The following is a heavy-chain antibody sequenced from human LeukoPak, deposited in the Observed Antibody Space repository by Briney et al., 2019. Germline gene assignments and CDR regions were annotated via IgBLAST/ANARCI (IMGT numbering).Heavy chain of an antibody. J-gene: IGHJ3*02. Sequence: SETLSLTCTVSGGSISSSSYYWGWIRQPPGKGLEWIGRIYYSGSTYYTPSITNRVTISVDTSKNESSLKLSSVTAADTAVYSCARHRMYYYDSSGRGVADAFDIWGQGTMVTVSS. CDR2: IYYSGST. CDR1: GGSISSSSYY. V-gene: IGHV4-39*01. CDR3: ARHRMYYYDSSGRGVADAFDI. D-gene: IGHD3-22*01.